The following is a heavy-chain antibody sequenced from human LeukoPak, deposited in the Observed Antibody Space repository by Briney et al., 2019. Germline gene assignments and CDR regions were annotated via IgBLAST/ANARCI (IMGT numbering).Heavy chain of an antibody. D-gene: IGHD6-13*01. CDR1: GGSISSGGYY. CDR3: ARTDSSSGTHWYFDL. CDR2: IYHSGST. V-gene: IGHV4-30-2*01. J-gene: IGHJ2*01. Sequence: SETLSLTCTVSGGSISSGGYYWSCIRQPPGKGLVCIGYIYHSGSTYYNPSLKSRVTISVDRSKNQFSLKLSSVTAADTAVYYCARTDSSSGTHWYFDLWGRGTLVTVSS.